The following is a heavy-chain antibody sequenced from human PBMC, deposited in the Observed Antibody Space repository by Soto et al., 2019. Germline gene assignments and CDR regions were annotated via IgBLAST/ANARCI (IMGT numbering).Heavy chain of an antibody. CDR1: GDSITAGGHY. J-gene: IGHJ2*01. D-gene: IGHD2-21*02. V-gene: IGHV4-31*03. CDR2: IHYSGTT. Sequence: SETLSLTCTVSGDSITAGGHYWAWIRQHPEKGLEWLGYIHYSGTTDYNPSLKSRLTVSVDTSKNQFSLSLSSVTAADTAIYYCAALTATYCKFSIWGRGTLVTVYS. CDR3: AALTATYCKFSI.